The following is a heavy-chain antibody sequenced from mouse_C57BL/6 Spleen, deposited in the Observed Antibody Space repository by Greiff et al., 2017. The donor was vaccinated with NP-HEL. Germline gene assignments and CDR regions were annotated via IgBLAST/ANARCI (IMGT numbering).Heavy chain of an antibody. V-gene: IGHV1-64*01. CDR3: ARYGDYDDEGDYYAMDY. D-gene: IGHD2-4*01. CDR1: GYTFTSYW. Sequence: VQLQQPGAELVKPGASVKLSCKASGYTFTSYWMHWVKQRPGQGLEWIGMIHPNSGSTNYNEKFKSKATLTVDKSSSTAYMQLSSLTSEDSAVYYCARYGDYDDEGDYYAMDYWGQGTSVTVSS. CDR2: IHPNSGST. J-gene: IGHJ4*01.